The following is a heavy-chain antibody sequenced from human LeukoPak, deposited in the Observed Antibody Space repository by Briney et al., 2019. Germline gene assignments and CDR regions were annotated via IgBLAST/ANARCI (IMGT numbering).Heavy chain of an antibody. J-gene: IGHJ4*02. CDR1: GGSFSDYD. Sequence: SETLSLTCAVYGGSFSDYDWSWIRQPPGKGLEWIGEINQSGDTNCDPSLKSRVTMSIDTSKSQFSLNLRSVTAADTAVYYCARYVPVRTGTTRASFDYWGQGTLVTVSS. CDR3: ARYVPVRTGTTRASFDY. D-gene: IGHD1-1*01. CDR2: INQSGDT. V-gene: IGHV4-34*01.